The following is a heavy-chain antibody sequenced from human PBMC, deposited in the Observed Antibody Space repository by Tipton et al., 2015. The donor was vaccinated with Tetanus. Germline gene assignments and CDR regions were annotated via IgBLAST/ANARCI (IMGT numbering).Heavy chain of an antibody. CDR2: VYYSGST. D-gene: IGHD6-6*01. Sequence: GLVKPSETLSLTCTVSGGSISGSPYFWNWIRHQPGKGLEWIGYVYYSGSTFYNPALESRVTISVDTSKNQFSLNLTSVTAADTAMYYCARDQGGGRVVRLNWFDPWGQGTLVTVSS. V-gene: IGHV4-31*03. CDR3: ARDQGGGRVVRLNWFDP. CDR1: GGSISGSPYF. J-gene: IGHJ5*02.